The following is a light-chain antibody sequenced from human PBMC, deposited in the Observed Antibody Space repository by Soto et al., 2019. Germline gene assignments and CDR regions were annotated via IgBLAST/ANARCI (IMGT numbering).Light chain of an antibody. Sequence: DIQMTQSPSTLSASVGDRVTITCRASQTISNWLAWYQQKPGKAPKLLIYDVSSLESGVPSRFSGSGSGTEFTLTITSLQPDDSATYYRQHYNTYLTLRQGTKVNIK. CDR3: QHYNTYLT. J-gene: IGKJ1*01. V-gene: IGKV1-5*01. CDR2: DVS. CDR1: QTISNW.